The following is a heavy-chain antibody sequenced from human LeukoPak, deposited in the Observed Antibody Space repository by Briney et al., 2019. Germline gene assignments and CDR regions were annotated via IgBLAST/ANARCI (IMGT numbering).Heavy chain of an antibody. V-gene: IGHV3-74*01. CDR1: GFPFSSYS. Sequence: GGSLRLSCAASGFPFSSYSMHWVRQAPGKGLVWVSRINSDGSSTIYADSVKGRFTISRDNAKNTLYLQMNGLRAEDTAIYYCTRNWRHDSWGQGTLVTVSS. D-gene: IGHD1-1*01. CDR2: INSDGSST. J-gene: IGHJ5*02. CDR3: TRNWRHDS.